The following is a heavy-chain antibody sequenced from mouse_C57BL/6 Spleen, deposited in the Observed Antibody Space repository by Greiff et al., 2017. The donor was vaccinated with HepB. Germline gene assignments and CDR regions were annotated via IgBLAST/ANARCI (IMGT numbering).Heavy chain of an antibody. CDR3: ARRYYDYGYYAMDY. CDR1: GYTFTSYW. J-gene: IGHJ4*01. CDR2: IDPSDSYT. Sequence: QVQLKQPGAELVMPGASVKLSCKASGYTFTSYWMHWVKQRPGQGLEWIGEIDPSDSYTNYNQKFKGKSTLTVDKSSSTAYMQLSSLTSEDSAVYYCARRYYDYGYYAMDYWGQGTSVTVSS. D-gene: IGHD2-4*01. V-gene: IGHV1-69*01.